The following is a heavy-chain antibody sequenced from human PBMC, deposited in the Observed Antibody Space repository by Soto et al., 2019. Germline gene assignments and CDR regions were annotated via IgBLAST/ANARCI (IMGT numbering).Heavy chain of an antibody. CDR3: AKDYTVAADPSSVILFDY. V-gene: IGHV3-23*01. Sequence: GGSLRLSXAASGFTFNHYAMSWVRQAPGKGLEWVSIIIANGGTFYADSVKGRFTISRDNSKNTVYLQMSSLRVEDTAIYYCAKDYTVAADPSSVILFDYWGQGALVTSPQ. J-gene: IGHJ4*02. CDR2: IIANGGT. CDR1: GFTFNHYA. D-gene: IGHD2-15*01.